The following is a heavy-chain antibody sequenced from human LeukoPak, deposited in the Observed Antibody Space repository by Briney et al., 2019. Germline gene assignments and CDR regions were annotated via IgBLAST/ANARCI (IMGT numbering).Heavy chain of an antibody. CDR2: IYYSGST. Sequence: SETLSLTGTVSGGSISSYYWSWIRQPPGKGLEWIGYIYYSGSTNYNPSLTSRVTISVDTSKNQFSLKLSSVTAADTAVYYCARGGNCSGGSCYRWFDPWGQGTLVTVSS. D-gene: IGHD2-15*01. J-gene: IGHJ5*02. CDR3: ARGGNCSGGSCYRWFDP. CDR1: GGSISSYY. V-gene: IGHV4-59*01.